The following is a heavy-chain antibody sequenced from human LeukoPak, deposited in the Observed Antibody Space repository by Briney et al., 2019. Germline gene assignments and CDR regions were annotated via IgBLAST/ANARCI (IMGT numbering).Heavy chain of an antibody. D-gene: IGHD3-10*01. J-gene: IGHJ6*02. Sequence: GESLKISCKGSGYSFTSYWIGWVRQMPGKGLEWMGIIYPGDSDTRYSPSFQGQVTISADKSISTAYLQRSSLKASDTAMYYCARLTESYYGSGSYYGMDVWGQGTTVTVSS. CDR1: GYSFTSYW. CDR3: ARLTESYYGSGSYYGMDV. CDR2: IYPGDSDT. V-gene: IGHV5-51*01.